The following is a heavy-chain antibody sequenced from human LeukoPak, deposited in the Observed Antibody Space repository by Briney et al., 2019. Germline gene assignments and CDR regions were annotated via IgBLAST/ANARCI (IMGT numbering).Heavy chain of an antibody. Sequence: GGSLRLSCAASGFTFSTYSMNWVRQAPGKGLEWVSSISSSSSFMYYADSVKGRFTISRDNAKNSLYLQMNSLRAEDTAVYYCARDKPYSSRRRLWEVDYWGQGTLVTVSS. J-gene: IGHJ4*02. V-gene: IGHV3-21*01. CDR1: GFTFSTYS. D-gene: IGHD6-13*01. CDR3: ARDKPYSSRRRLWEVDY. CDR2: ISSSSSFM.